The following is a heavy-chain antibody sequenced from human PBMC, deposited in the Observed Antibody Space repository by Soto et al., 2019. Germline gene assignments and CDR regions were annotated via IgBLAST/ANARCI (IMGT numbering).Heavy chain of an antibody. D-gene: IGHD6-6*01. CDR3: GRDSSGSYYYYYGMDV. CDR2: IIPIFGTA. CDR1: GGTFSSYS. J-gene: IGHJ6*02. Sequence: QVPLVQSGAEVKKPGSSVKVSCKASGGTFSSYSISWVRQAPGQGLEWMGGIIPIFGTANYAQKFQGRVTITADAATSTAYMELSSLRSEHTAVYYGGRDSSGSYYYYYGMDVWGQGTTVTVSS. V-gene: IGHV1-69*01.